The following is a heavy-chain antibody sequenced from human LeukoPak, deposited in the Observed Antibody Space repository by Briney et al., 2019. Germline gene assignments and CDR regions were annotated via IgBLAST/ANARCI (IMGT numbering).Heavy chain of an antibody. D-gene: IGHD6-19*01. V-gene: IGHV3-33*01. CDR1: GFTFGSYG. CDR2: IWYDGSNK. Sequence: GGSLRLSCAASGFTFGSYGMHWVRQAPGKGLEWVAVIWYDGSNKYYADSVKGRFTISRDNSKNTLYLQMNSLRAEDTAVYYCARGSGWFPFDYWGQGTLVTVSS. J-gene: IGHJ4*02. CDR3: ARGSGWFPFDY.